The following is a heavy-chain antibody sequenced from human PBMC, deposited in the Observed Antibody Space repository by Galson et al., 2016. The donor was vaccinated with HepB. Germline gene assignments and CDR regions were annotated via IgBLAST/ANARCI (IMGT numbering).Heavy chain of an antibody. J-gene: IGHJ4*02. Sequence: RQAPGKALEWVSLITWDGGATHYADSVKGRFTVSRDNSRYSLYLHMNSLTTEDTTLYYCAKDPGIAVAGTVTYFDSWGQGALVTVSP. D-gene: IGHD6-13*01. V-gene: IGHV3-43*01. CDR2: ITWDGGAT. CDR3: AKDPGIAVAGTVTYFDS.